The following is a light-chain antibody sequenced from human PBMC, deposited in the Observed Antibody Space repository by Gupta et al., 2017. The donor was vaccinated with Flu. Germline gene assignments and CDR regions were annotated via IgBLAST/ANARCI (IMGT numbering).Light chain of an antibody. CDR3: CSSASGSAHVI. J-gene: IGLJ2*01. CDR2: DDS. CDR1: TRDNGSYNH. Sequence: HSALTQPASVSVSPGQSATISCSGTTRDNGSYNHVSWYQQHPGKAPKLMIYDDSKRPSGVSNRFSGSKSGNTATLTITGLQAEEEADYYCCSSASGSAHVIFGGGTKLAVL. V-gene: IGLV2-23*01.